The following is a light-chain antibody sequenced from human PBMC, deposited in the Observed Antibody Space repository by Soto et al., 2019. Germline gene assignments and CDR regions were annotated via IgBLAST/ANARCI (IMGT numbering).Light chain of an antibody. CDR3: NSYTSSSSV. CDR1: SGDVGGYNY. CDR2: EVS. V-gene: IGLV2-14*01. Sequence: QSVLTQPASVSGSPGQSITISCTGTSGDVGGYNYVSWYQQHPGKAPKLIIYEVSNRPSGVSNRFSGSKSANTASLTISGLQAEDEADYYCNSYTSSSSVFGTGTKVTVL. J-gene: IGLJ1*01.